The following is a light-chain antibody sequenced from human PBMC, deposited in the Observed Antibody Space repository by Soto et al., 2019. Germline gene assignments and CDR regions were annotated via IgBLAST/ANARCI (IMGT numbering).Light chain of an antibody. CDR3: AAWDGSLSGPV. CDR1: SSNIGTFY. Sequence: QSVLTQPPSASGTPGQRVAISCSGSSSNIGTFYVYWYQQVPGTAPKLLIYKNNQRPSGVPDRLSGSKSGTSASLAISGLRSDDESDYYCAAWDGSLSGPVFGGGTKLTVL. V-gene: IGLV1-47*01. CDR2: KNN. J-gene: IGLJ2*01.